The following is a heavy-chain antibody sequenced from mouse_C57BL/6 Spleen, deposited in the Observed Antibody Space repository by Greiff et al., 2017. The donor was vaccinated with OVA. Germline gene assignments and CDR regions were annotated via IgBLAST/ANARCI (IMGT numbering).Heavy chain of an antibody. CDR2: ISSGGSYT. CDR3: ARQKDYGSDYFDY. Sequence: EVMLVESGGDLVKPGGSLKLSCAASGFTFSSYGMSWVRQTPDKRLEWVATISSGGSYTYYPDSVKGRFTISRDNAKNTLYLQMSSLKSEDTAMYYCARQKDYGSDYFDYWGQGTTLTVSS. CDR1: GFTFSSYG. D-gene: IGHD1-1*01. J-gene: IGHJ2*01. V-gene: IGHV5-6*02.